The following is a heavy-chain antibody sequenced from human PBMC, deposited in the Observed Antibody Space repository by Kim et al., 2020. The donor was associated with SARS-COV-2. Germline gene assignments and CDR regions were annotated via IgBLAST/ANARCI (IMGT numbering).Heavy chain of an antibody. Sequence: SETLSLTCAVSGGSISGSNWWSWVRQPPGKGLEWIGEIHHSGSTNYNPSLKSRVTISVDKSKNQFSLNLNSVTAADTAVYYCARDGGGLGQRLIRRFGMDGWGQGTTVIVSS. J-gene: IGHJ6*02. CDR1: GGSISGSNW. D-gene: IGHD6-25*01. CDR2: IHHSGST. CDR3: ARDGGGLGQRLIRRFGMDG. V-gene: IGHV4-4*02.